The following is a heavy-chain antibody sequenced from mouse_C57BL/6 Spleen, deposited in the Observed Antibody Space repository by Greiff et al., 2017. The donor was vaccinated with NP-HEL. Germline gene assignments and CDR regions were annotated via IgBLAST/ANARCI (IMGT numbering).Heavy chain of an antibody. CDR1: GYTFTSYW. D-gene: IGHD6-1*01. Sequence: QVQLQQPGAELVMPGASVKLSCKASGYTFTSYWMHWVKQRPGQGLEWIGEIDPSDSYTNYNQKFKGKSTLTVEKSSSTAYMQLSSLTSEDSAVYYCARARTLFDYWGQGTTLTVSS. CDR2: IDPSDSYT. J-gene: IGHJ2*01. CDR3: ARARTLFDY. V-gene: IGHV1-69*01.